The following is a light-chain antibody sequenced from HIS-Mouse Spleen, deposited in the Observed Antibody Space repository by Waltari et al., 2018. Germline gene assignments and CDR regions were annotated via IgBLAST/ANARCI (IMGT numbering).Light chain of an antibody. CDR1: QSISSY. J-gene: IGKJ2*02. CDR3: QQSYSTPST. Sequence: DIQMTQSPSSLSASVGDRVPITCRASQSISSYLNWYQQKPGKAPKLLIYAASSLQSGVPSRFSGSGSGTDFTLTISSLQPEHFATYYCQQSYSTPSTFGQGTKLEIK. CDR2: AAS. V-gene: IGKV1-39*01.